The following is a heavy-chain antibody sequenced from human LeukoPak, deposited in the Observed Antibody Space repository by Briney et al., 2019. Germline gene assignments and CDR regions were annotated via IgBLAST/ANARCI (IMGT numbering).Heavy chain of an antibody. CDR1: GGSISSSSYY. CDR2: IYYSGST. Sequence: SETLSLTCTVSGGSISSSSYYWGWIRQPPGKGLEWIGSIYYSGSTYYNPSLKSRVTITVDTSKNQFSLKLSSVTAADTAVYYCARDIVATISGDYWGQGTLVTVSS. CDR3: ARDIVATISGDY. J-gene: IGHJ4*02. V-gene: IGHV4-39*01. D-gene: IGHD5-12*01.